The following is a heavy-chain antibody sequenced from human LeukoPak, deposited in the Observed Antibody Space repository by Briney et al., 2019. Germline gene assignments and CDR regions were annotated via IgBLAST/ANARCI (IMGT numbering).Heavy chain of an antibody. Sequence: SQTLSLTCDISGDSVSSNSAAWNWIRQSPSRGLEWLGRTYYRSKWYNDYAVSVKSRVTFNPDTSKNQFSLQLNSVTPEDMAVYYCARVRHCDSGGCYGWFDPWGQGTLVTVSS. J-gene: IGHJ5*02. D-gene: IGHD2-15*01. CDR1: GDSVSSNSAA. CDR3: ARVRHCDSGGCYGWFDP. CDR2: TYYRSKWYN. V-gene: IGHV6-1*01.